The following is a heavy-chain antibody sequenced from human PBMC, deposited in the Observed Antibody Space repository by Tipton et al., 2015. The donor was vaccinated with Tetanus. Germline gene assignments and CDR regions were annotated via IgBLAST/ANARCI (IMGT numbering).Heavy chain of an antibody. CDR2: INHSGST. CDR3: ARANYDFPKKGPFDS. J-gene: IGHJ4*02. V-gene: IGHV4-34*01. Sequence: AGLVKPSETLSLTCAVSGGSLSDYYWSWIRQSPGKGLEWIGEINHSGSTTYSPSFKSRVTISVDTPKNQFSLKLTSLTVADTAVYYCARANYDFPKKGPFDSWGQGTLVIVSS. D-gene: IGHD3-3*01. CDR1: GGSLSDYY.